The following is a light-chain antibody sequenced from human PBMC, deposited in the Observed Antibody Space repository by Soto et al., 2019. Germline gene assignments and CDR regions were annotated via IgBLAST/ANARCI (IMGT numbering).Light chain of an antibody. CDR1: SSDVGGYNY. J-gene: IGLJ2*01. Sequence: QCALTQPASVSGSPGQSITISCTGTSSDVGGYNYVSWYQQHPGKAPKLMIYDVSNRPSGVSNRFSGSKSGNTASLTISGLQAEDEADYYCSSYTSSSTYVVLGGGTQLTVL. CDR2: DVS. CDR3: SSYTSSSTYVV. V-gene: IGLV2-14*01.